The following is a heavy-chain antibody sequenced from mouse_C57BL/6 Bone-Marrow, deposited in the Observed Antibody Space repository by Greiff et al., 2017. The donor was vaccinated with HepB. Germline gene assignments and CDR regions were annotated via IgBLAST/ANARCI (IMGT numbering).Heavy chain of an antibody. CDR3: TTCGYVPPWFAY. V-gene: IGHV14-4*01. CDR1: GFNIKDDY. J-gene: IGHJ3*01. D-gene: IGHD2-2*01. Sequence: VQLQQSGAELVRPGASVKLSCTASGFNIKDDYMHWVKQRPEQGLEWIGWIDPENGDTEYATKFQGKATITADTSSNTAYLQLSSLTSEDTAVYYCTTCGYVPPWFAYWGQGTLVTVSA. CDR2: IDPENGDT.